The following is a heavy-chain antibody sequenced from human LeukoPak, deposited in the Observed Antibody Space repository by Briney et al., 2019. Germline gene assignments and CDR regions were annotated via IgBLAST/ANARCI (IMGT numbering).Heavy chain of an antibody. CDR2: INPNRGGT. CDR1: GYTFTDYY. CDR3: ARAGGLAVAITDY. J-gene: IGHJ4*02. V-gene: IGHV1-2*02. Sequence: VASVKVSCKASGYTFTDYYIHWVRQAPGQGLEWMGWINPNRGGTNYAQKFQGRVTMTRDTSTSTVYMELSSLRSEDTAVYYCARAGGLAVAITDYWGQGTLVTVSS. D-gene: IGHD6-19*01.